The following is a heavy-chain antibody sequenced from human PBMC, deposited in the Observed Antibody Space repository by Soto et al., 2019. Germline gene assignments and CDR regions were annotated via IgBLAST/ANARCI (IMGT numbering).Heavy chain of an antibody. Sequence: TSETLSLTCKVSGGSMRGYSWSWIRQTPGEGLERIGYVSHSGRTDYSPSLKNRVTISLDMSKNHFALHVNSVDPADTAVYYCARVAMENYHDMWSGSTSSALDVWGQGTTVTSP. CDR1: GGSMRGYS. V-gene: IGHV4-59*13. D-gene: IGHD3-3*01. J-gene: IGHJ6*02. CDR3: ARVAMENYHDMWSGSTSSALDV. CDR2: VSHSGRT.